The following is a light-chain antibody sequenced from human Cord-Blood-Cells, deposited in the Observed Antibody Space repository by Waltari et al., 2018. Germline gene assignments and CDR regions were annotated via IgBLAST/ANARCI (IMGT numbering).Light chain of an antibody. J-gene: IGKJ2*01. Sequence: EIVLSQSPGTRSLSPGQRATIPCRASQSVSSSYLAWYQQKPGQAPRLLIYGASSRATGIPDRFSGSGSGTDFTLTISRLEPEDFAVYYCQQYGSSPLYTFGQGTKLEIK. V-gene: IGKV3-20*01. CDR2: GAS. CDR3: QQYGSSPLYT. CDR1: QSVSSSY.